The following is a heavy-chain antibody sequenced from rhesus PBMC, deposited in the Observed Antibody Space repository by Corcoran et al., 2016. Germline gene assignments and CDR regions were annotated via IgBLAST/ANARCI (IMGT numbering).Heavy chain of an antibody. V-gene: IGHV4-160*01. CDR3: AREDRYSGYSVYFDY. Sequence: QVQLQESGPGLVKPSETLSLTCAVSGGSISSNYWSWIRQPHGKGLEWIGYIYGSSGSTYYNPSLKSRVTISTATSKNQFSLKLSSVTAADTAVYYCAREDRYSGYSVYFDYWGQGVLVTVSS. CDR1: GGSISSNY. J-gene: IGHJ4*01. CDR2: IYGSSGST. D-gene: IGHD5-24*01.